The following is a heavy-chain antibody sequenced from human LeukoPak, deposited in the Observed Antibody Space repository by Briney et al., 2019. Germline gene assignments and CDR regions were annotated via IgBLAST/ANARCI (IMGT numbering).Heavy chain of an antibody. CDR3: ASGLRLFYYYMDV. CDR1: GGSISSHY. CDR2: IYYSGST. V-gene: IGHV4-59*11. D-gene: IGHD2-21*02. J-gene: IGHJ6*03. Sequence: SETLSLTCSVSGGSISSHYWSWIRQPPGKGLERIGYIYYSGSTKYNPSLKSRVTISVDTSKNQFSLKLSSVTAADTAVYYCASGLRLFYYYMDVWGKGTTVTVSS.